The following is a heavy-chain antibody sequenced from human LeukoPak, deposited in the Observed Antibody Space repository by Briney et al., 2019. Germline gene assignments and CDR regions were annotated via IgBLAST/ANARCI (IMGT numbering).Heavy chain of an antibody. Sequence: GASLRLSCAASGFIFRNYAMSWVRQAPGKGLEWVSAITGSGDTTFYADSVKGRFTISRDNSKNALYVEMNTLRAEDTAVYYCVKWGDYDILTGYYVRDFWGQGTLVTVSS. D-gene: IGHD3-9*01. V-gene: IGHV3-23*01. J-gene: IGHJ4*02. CDR3: VKWGDYDILTGYYVRDF. CDR1: GFIFRNYA. CDR2: ITGSGDTT.